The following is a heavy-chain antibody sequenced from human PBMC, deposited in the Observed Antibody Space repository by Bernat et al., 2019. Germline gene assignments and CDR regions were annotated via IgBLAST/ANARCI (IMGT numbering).Heavy chain of an antibody. V-gene: IGHV4-39*01. CDR3: ERGENTLPPGPFAI. D-gene: IGHD2/OR15-2a*01. Sequence: QLQLQESGPGLVKPSETLSLTCTVSGASISSSSYYWGWIRQPPGKVLERIGSIYYTGSTYYCPSLKGRVTISVDTSKNQFSLKLISVTAADTDVYDCERGENTLPPGPFAIWGQETLVTVSS. CDR2: IYYTGST. CDR1: GASISSSSYY. J-gene: IGHJ3*02.